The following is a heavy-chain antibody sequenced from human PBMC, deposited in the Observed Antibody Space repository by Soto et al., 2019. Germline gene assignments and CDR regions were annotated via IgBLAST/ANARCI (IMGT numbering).Heavy chain of an antibody. J-gene: IGHJ2*01. CDR2: VTNSDDRT. Sequence: GGSLRLSCAASGFSFGSFAMSWVRQAPGKGQEWVSSVTNSDDRTFYADSVKGRFTISRDNAKNSLYLQMNSLRVEDTAVYYCARVVVVVAATRYWYFDLWGRGTLVTVSS. CDR1: GFSFGSFA. CDR3: ARVVVVVAATRYWYFDL. D-gene: IGHD2-15*01. V-gene: IGHV3-23*01.